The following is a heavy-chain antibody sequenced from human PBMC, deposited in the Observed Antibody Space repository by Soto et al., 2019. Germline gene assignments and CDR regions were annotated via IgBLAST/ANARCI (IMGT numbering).Heavy chain of an antibody. CDR2: INAGNGVT. CDR1: GYSFTSYA. D-gene: IGHD3-10*02. Sequence: GASVKVSCKASGYSFTSYAVHWVRQAPGQRLEWMGWINAGNGVTKYPQKFQGRVTITSDASASTAYMELSSLTSEDTAVYYCARDHRVDTGAMFGYYYYYMDVWGKGTTVTVSS. CDR3: ARDHRVDTGAMFGYYYYYMDV. V-gene: IGHV1-3*01. J-gene: IGHJ6*03.